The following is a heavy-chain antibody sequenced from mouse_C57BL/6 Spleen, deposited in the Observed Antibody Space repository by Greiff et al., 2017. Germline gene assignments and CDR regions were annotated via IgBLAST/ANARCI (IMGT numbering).Heavy chain of an antibody. CDR1: GYTFTSYW. J-gene: IGHJ2*01. CDR2: IDPSDSYT. V-gene: IGHV1-69*01. CDR3: ARGGTTVVFDY. D-gene: IGHD1-1*01. Sequence: QVQLQQPGAELVMPGASVKLSCKASGYTFTSYWMHWVKQRPGPGLEWIGEIDPSDSYTNYNQKFKGKSTLTVDKSSSTAYMQLSSLTSEDSAVXYCARGGTTVVFDYWGQGTTLTVSS.